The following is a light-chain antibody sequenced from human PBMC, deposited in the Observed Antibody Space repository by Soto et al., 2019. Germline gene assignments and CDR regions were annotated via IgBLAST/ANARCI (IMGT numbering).Light chain of an antibody. CDR2: KAS. J-gene: IGKJ4*01. CDR1: QSISSW. Sequence: DIPMTQSPSTLSASVGDRVTITCRASQSISSWLAWYQQKPGKAPKLLIYKASSLESGVPSRFSGSGSGTEFTLTISSLQPDDFATYYCQEYNIYSSLTFGGGTKVEIK. CDR3: QEYNIYSSLT. V-gene: IGKV1-5*03.